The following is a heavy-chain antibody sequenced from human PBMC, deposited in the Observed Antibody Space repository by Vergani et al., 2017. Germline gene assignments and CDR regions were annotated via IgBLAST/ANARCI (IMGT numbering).Heavy chain of an antibody. Sequence: QVQLVESGGGVVQPGGSLRLSCAASGFTFSSYGMHWVRQAPGKGLEWVAFIRYDGSNKYYADSVKGRFTISRDNSKNTLYLQMNSRRAEDTAVYYCAKYGSSGYDSRGYFDYWGQGTLVTVSS. CDR1: GFTFSSYG. J-gene: IGHJ4*02. CDR3: AKYGSSGYDSRGYFDY. D-gene: IGHD5-12*01. V-gene: IGHV3-30*02. CDR2: IRYDGSNK.